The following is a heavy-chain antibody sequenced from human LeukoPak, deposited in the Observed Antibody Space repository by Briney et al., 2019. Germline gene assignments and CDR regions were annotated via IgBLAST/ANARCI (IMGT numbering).Heavy chain of an antibody. CDR2: ISYDGSNK. CDR3: ASHVDTAMVKGY. D-gene: IGHD5-18*01. Sequence: GRSLRLSCAASGFTFSSYAMHWVCQAPGKGLEWVAVISYDGSNKYYADSVKGRFTISRDNSKNTLYLQMNSLRAEDTAVYYCASHVDTAMVKGYWGQGTLVTVSS. J-gene: IGHJ4*02. V-gene: IGHV3-30-3*01. CDR1: GFTFSSYA.